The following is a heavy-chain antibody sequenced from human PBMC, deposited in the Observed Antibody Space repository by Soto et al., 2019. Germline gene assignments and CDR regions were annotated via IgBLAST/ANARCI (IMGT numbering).Heavy chain of an antibody. J-gene: IGHJ6*02. CDR2: IKQDGSEK. Sequence: GWSLRLSCAASGFTFSSYWMSWVRQAPGKGLEWVANIKQDGSEKYYVDSVKGRFTISRDNAKNSLYLQMNSLRAEDTAVYYCARVCCDYYYSYGMDVWGQGTTVTVSS. CDR1: GFTFSSYW. D-gene: IGHD2-15*01. V-gene: IGHV3-7*01. CDR3: ARVCCDYYYSYGMDV.